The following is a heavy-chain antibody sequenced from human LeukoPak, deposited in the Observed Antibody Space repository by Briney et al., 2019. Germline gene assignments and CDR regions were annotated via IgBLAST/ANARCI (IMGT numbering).Heavy chain of an antibody. CDR2: IKQDGSEK. D-gene: IGHD5-18*01. CDR3: ARALSALASAFDI. J-gene: IGHJ3*02. CDR1: GFTFSSYW. Sequence: PGGSLRLSCAASGFTFSSYWMSWVRQAPGKGLEWVANIKQDGSEKYYVDSVKGRFTISRDNAKNSLYLQMNSLRAEDTAVYYCARALSALASAFDIWGQGTMVTVSS. V-gene: IGHV3-7*01.